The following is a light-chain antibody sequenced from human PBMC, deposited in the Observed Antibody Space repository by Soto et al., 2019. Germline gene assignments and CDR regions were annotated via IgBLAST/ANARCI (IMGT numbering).Light chain of an antibody. CDR1: QSVSSN. CDR2: GAS. Sequence: VMPQSPATLSVSPGERATLSCRASQSVSSNLAWYQQKPGQAPRLLIYGASTRATGIPARFSGMVSGTEFTLTISSLEPEDFAVYYGQQRSSCPLTCGGGTKVDNK. J-gene: IGKJ4*01. V-gene: IGKV3-15*01. CDR3: QQRSSCPLT.